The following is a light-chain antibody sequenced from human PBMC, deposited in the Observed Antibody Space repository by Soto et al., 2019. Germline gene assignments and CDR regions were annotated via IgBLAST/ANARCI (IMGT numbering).Light chain of an antibody. CDR2: EVS. V-gene: IGLV2-8*01. CDR1: SSDVGGYNY. J-gene: IGLJ1*01. CDR3: ISYAGSNKAV. Sequence: QSVLTQPPSASGSPGQSVTISCTGTSSDVGGYNYVSWYQQHPGKAPKLMIYEVSKRPSGVPDRFSGSKSGNTASLTVSGLQPEDEADYYCISYAGSNKAVFGTGTKGTVL.